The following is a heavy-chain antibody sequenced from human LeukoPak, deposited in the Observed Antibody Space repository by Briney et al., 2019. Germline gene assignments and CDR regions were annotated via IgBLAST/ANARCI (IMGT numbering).Heavy chain of an antibody. CDR1: GFTFSSYG. V-gene: IGHV3-33*01. Sequence: GGSLRLSCAASGFTFSSYGMHWVRQAPGKGLEWVAVIWYDGSNKYYADSVKGRFTISRDNSKNTLYLQMNSLRAEDTAVYYCARDIVGATYAFDIWGQGTMVTVSS. CDR2: IWYDGSNK. J-gene: IGHJ3*02. CDR3: ARDIVGATYAFDI. D-gene: IGHD1-26*01.